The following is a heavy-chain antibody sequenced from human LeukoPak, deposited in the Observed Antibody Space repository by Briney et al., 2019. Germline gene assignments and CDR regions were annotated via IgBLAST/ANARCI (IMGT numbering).Heavy chain of an antibody. D-gene: IGHD6-13*01. Sequence: SETLSLTCAVSGGSINNYFWSWIRQPPGKGLEWIGYIYYSGSTNYNPSLKSRVTISVDTSKNQFSLKVNSVTAADTAVYYCARRRRIAAVGTDAFDIWGQGTMVTVSS. J-gene: IGHJ3*02. V-gene: IGHV4-59*01. CDR2: IYYSGST. CDR1: GGSINNYF. CDR3: ARRRRIAAVGTDAFDI.